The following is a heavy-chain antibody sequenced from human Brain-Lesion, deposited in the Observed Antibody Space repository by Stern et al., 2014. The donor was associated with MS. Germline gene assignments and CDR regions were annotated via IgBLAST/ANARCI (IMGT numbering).Heavy chain of an antibody. CDR2: INRGSDYI. CDR3: ARVETPLADFYYYYGMDV. D-gene: IGHD5-18*01. V-gene: IGHV3-21*01. Sequence: EVQLVESGGGLVKPGGSLRLSCAASGFTFSSYTMNWVRQAPGKGLEWVSSINRGSDYIYYADSAKGRFTISRDNAKNSLYLQMNSLRAEDTALYYCARVETPLADFYYYYGMDVWGQGTTVTVSS. J-gene: IGHJ6*02. CDR1: GFTFSSYT.